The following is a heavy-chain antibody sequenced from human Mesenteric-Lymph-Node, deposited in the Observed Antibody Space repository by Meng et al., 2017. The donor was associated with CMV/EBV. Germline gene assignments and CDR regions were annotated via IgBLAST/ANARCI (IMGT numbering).Heavy chain of an antibody. CDR3: ARGREVATIQFDY. V-gene: IGHV6-1*01. J-gene: IGHJ4*02. CDR1: GDSVSSGSSA. CDR2: TYYMSKWYN. Sequence: GDSVSSGSSAWNWIRQSPSRGLEWLGRTYYMSKWYNEYAGSVKSRITINSDTSKNQFSLKLSSVTAADTAVYYCARGREVATIQFDYWGQGTLVTVSS. D-gene: IGHD5-12*01.